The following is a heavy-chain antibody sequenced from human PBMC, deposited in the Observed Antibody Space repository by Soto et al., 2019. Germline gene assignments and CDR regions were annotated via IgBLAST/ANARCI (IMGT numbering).Heavy chain of an antibody. Sequence: QVQLQESGPGLVKPSGTLSLTCAVSGGSISSSNWWSWVRQPPGKGLEWIGEIYHSGSTNYNPSLKRRVTISVDKSKNQFSLKLSSVTAADTAVYYCAREPIVGAIRQDAFDIWGQGTMVTVSS. CDR2: IYHSGST. J-gene: IGHJ3*02. D-gene: IGHD1-26*01. CDR1: GGSISSSNW. V-gene: IGHV4-4*02. CDR3: AREPIVGAIRQDAFDI.